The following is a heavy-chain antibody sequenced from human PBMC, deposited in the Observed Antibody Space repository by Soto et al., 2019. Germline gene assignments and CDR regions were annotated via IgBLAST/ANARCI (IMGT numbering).Heavy chain of an antibody. CDR3: ARDHCVAARPLDCYYYGMDV. J-gene: IGHJ6*02. CDR2: IWYDGSNK. V-gene: IGHV3-33*01. D-gene: IGHD6-6*01. CDR1: GFTFSSYG. Sequence: HPGGSLRLSCAASGFTFSSYGMHWVRQAPGKGLEWVAVIWYDGSNKYYADSVKGRFTISRDNSKNTLYLQMNSLRAEDTAVYYCARDHCVAARPLDCYYYGMDVWGQGTTVTVSS.